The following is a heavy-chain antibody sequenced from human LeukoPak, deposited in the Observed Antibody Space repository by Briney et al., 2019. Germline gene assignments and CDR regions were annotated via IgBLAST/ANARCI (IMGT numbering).Heavy chain of an antibody. D-gene: IGHD3-3*01. V-gene: IGHV3-48*02. J-gene: IGHJ4*02. Sequence: GGSLRLSCAASGFTFSYYIMNWVRQAPGKGLEWVSYISRSSSAIYYADSVKGRFTISRDNAKNSLFLRMNSLRDEDTAVYYCARDPYSYDTSGPKPFDYWGQGTLVTVSS. CDR3: ARDPYSYDTSGPKPFDY. CDR2: ISRSSSAI. CDR1: GFTFSYYI.